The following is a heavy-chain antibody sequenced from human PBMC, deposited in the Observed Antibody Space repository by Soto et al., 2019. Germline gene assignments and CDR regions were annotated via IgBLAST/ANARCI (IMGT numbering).Heavy chain of an antibody. CDR2: IYYSGST. J-gene: IGHJ3*02. V-gene: IGHV4-39*01. Sequence: ETLSLTCTVSGGSISSSSYYWGWIRQPPGKGLEWIGSIYYSGSTYYNPSLKSRVTISVDTSKNQFSLKLSSVTAADTAVYYCARHVTMIVVVINAFDIWGQGTMV. D-gene: IGHD3-22*01. CDR1: GGSISSSSYY. CDR3: ARHVTMIVVVINAFDI.